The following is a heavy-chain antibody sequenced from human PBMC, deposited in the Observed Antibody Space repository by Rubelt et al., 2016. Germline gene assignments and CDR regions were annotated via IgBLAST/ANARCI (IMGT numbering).Heavy chain of an antibody. J-gene: IGHJ6*02. Sequence: MHWVRQAPGQGLEWMGIINPSGGSTSYAQKFQGRVTMTRDTSTSTVYMELSSLRSEDTAVYYCASSADPYYYYGMDVWGQGTTVTVSS. V-gene: IGHV1-46*03. CDR3: ASSADPYYYYGMDV. CDR2: INPSGGST.